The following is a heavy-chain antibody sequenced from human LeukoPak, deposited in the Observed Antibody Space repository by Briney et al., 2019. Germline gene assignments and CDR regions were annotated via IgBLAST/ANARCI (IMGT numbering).Heavy chain of an antibody. D-gene: IGHD4-17*01. CDR2: ISAYNGNT. CDR3: ARDNPYYGDYFDY. Sequence: AASVKVSCKASDYTFTSYGISWVRQAPGQGLEWMGWISAYNGNTNYAQKHQGRVTMTADTSTSTAYMELRSLRSDDTAVYYCARDNPYYGDYFDYWGQGTLVTVSS. V-gene: IGHV1-18*01. CDR1: DYTFTSYG. J-gene: IGHJ4*02.